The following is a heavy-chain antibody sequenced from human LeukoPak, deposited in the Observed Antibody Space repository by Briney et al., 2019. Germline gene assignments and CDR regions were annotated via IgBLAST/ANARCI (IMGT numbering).Heavy chain of an antibody. Sequence: ETLDLICTVSGGSIRSYYWSWIRQPPGKGLEWIGYIYYSGSTNYNPSLTSRVSISVDTSKNQFSLKLSPVTAADTAVYYCARTGSTVTMLYPFDHWGQGTLVTVSS. CDR1: GGSIRSYY. CDR3: ARTGSTVTMLYPFDH. V-gene: IGHV4-59*01. CDR2: IYYSGST. J-gene: IGHJ4*02. D-gene: IGHD4-17*01.